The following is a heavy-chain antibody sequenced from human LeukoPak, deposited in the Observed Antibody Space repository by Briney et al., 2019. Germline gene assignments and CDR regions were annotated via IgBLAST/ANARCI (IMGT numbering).Heavy chain of an antibody. V-gene: IGHV3-21*01. CDR1: GFTFSSYS. Sequence: GGSLRLSCAASGFTFSSYSMNWVRQAPGKGLEWVSSISSSSSYIYYADSVKGRFTISRDNAKNSLYLQMNSLRAEDTAVYYCARDRSVVTPFDYWGQGTLVTVSS. CDR2: ISSSSSYI. D-gene: IGHD4-23*01. CDR3: ARDRSVVTPFDY. J-gene: IGHJ4*02.